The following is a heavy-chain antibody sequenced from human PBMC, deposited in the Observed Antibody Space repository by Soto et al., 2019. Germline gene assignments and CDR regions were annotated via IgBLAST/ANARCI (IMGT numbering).Heavy chain of an antibody. Sequence: SETLSLTCTVSGGSISSGGYYWSWIRQHPGKGLEWIGYIYYSGSTYYNPSLKSRVTISVDTSKNQFSLKLSSVTAADTAVYYCARKAGGRDSSGWLLLSFDYWGQGTLVTVSS. J-gene: IGHJ4*02. CDR1: GGSISSGGYY. V-gene: IGHV4-31*03. CDR2: IYYSGST. CDR3: ARKAGGRDSSGWLLLSFDY. D-gene: IGHD6-19*01.